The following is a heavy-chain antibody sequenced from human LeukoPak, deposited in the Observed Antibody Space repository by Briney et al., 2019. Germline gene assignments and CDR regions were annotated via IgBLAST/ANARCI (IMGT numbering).Heavy chain of an antibody. Sequence: GGSLRLSCAASGFTFSSYSMNWVRQAPGKGLEWVSYISSSSSTIYYADSVKGRFTISRDIAKNSLYLQMNSLRAEDTAVYYCARAPAWSGYSLDYWGQGTLVTVSS. CDR2: ISSSSSTI. J-gene: IGHJ4*02. CDR3: ARAPAWSGYSLDY. CDR1: GFTFSSYS. V-gene: IGHV3-48*01. D-gene: IGHD3-3*01.